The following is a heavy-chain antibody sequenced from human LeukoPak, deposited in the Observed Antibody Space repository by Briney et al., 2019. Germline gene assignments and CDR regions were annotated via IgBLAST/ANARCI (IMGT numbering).Heavy chain of an antibody. V-gene: IGHV4-38-2*01. CDR1: GYSINIGYY. CDR3: ARRFCSTTFCHLDL. D-gene: IGHD2/OR15-2a*01. Sequence: SETLSLTCDVSGYSINIGYYWGWIRQPPGKGLEWIGIIYHSGSTYYNASLKSRVSISVDTYRNYFSLKLSSVTAADTAVYFCARRFCSTTFCHLDLWGRGALVIVSS. J-gene: IGHJ2*01. CDR2: IYHSGST.